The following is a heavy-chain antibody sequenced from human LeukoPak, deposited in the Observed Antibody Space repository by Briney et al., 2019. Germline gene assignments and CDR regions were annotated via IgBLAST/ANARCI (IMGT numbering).Heavy chain of an antibody. CDR1: GGSFSGYY. Sequence: SETLSLTCAVYGGSFSGYYWSWIRQPPGKGLEWIGEINHSGSTNYNPSLKSRVTISVDTSKNQFSLKLSSVTAADTAVYYCARAEGRDGYNFGNWFDPWGQGTLVTVSS. V-gene: IGHV4-34*01. D-gene: IGHD5-24*01. CDR3: ARAEGRDGYNFGNWFDP. J-gene: IGHJ5*02. CDR2: INHSGST.